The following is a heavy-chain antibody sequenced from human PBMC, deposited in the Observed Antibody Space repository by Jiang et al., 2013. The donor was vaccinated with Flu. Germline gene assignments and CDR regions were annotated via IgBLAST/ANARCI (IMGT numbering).Heavy chain of an antibody. D-gene: IGHD6-25*01. Sequence: VQLLESGGGVVRPGRSLRLSCAASGFDFNSYAMHWVRQAPGKGLEWVAFIWFDGSEKHFADSVKGRFTISRDNSKNILYLQLDSLRGEDTAIYYCAGDPPGSGFAFHIWGQGTMVTVSS. J-gene: IGHJ3*02. CDR3: AGDPPGSGFAFHI. V-gene: IGHV3-33*01. CDR2: IWFDGSEK. CDR1: GFDFNSYA.